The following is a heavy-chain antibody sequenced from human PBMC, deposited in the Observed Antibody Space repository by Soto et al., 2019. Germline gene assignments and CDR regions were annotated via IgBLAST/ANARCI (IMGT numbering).Heavy chain of an antibody. V-gene: IGHV4-4*02. CDR1: GGSISSSNW. CDR3: ARGWYYYDSSGYYSN. Sequence: PSETLSLTCAVSGGSISSSNWWSWVRQPPGKGLEWIGEIYHSGSTNYNPSLKSRVTISVDKSKNQFSLKLSSVTAADTAVYYCARGWYYYDSSGYYSNWGQGTLVTVSS. J-gene: IGHJ4*02. D-gene: IGHD3-22*01. CDR2: IYHSGST.